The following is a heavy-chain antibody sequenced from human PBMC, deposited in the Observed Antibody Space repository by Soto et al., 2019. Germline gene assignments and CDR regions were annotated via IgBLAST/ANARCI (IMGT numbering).Heavy chain of an antibody. Sequence: VQLVDSGGGLMQPGGSLRLSCAASGFSVNSNFMNWVRKAPGKGLEWVSFTPRTGATLYADSVKGRLLVSRDDANNAVYLRLNSLTVDDTAVYYCRAWLVTESFDVWGPGTVVTVSA. V-gene: IGHV3-53*01. CDR1: GFSVNSNF. CDR2: TPRTGAT. D-gene: IGHD2-21*02. J-gene: IGHJ3*01. CDR3: RAWLVTESFDV.